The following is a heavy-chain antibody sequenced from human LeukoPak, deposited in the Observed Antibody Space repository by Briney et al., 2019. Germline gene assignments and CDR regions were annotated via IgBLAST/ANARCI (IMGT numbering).Heavy chain of an antibody. CDR1: GFIFSNYG. CDR3: AKEGHGGSSWPYYFDY. CDR2: ISYDGSNK. D-gene: IGHD6-13*01. Sequence: GRSLRLSCAASGFIFSNYGMYWVRQAPGKGLEWVAVISYDGSNKYYADSVKGRFTISRDNSKNTLSLQMNSLRAEDTAVYYCAKEGHGGSSWPYYFDYWGRGTLVTVSS. V-gene: IGHV3-30*18. J-gene: IGHJ4*02.